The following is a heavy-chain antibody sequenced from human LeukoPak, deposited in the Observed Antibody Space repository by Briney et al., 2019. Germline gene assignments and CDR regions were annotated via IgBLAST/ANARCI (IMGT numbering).Heavy chain of an antibody. CDR3: ARGRYGMDV. Sequence: PSETLSLTCAVYGGSFSGYYWSWIRQPPVKGLEWIGEINHSGSTNYNPSLKSRVTISVDTSKNQFSLKLSSVTAADTAVYYCARGRYGMDVWGQGTTVTVSS. CDR2: INHSGST. V-gene: IGHV4-34*01. CDR1: GGSFSGYY. J-gene: IGHJ6*02.